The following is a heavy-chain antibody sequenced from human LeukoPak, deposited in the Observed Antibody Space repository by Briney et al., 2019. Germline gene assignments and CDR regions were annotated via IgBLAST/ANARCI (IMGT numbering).Heavy chain of an antibody. J-gene: IGHJ6*02. Sequence: SETLSLTCTVSGVSVSSGSYYWSWIRQPPGKGLEWIGYIYYSGSTNYNPSLKSRVTISVDTSKNQFSLKLSSVTAADTAVYYCARGREYYDFWSGYWVDYYYGMDVWGQGTTVTVSS. V-gene: IGHV4-61*01. CDR2: IYYSGST. CDR1: GVSVSSGSYY. D-gene: IGHD3-3*01. CDR3: ARGREYYDFWSGYWVDYYYGMDV.